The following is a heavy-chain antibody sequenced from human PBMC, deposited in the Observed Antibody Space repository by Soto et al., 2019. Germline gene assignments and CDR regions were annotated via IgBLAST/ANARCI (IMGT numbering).Heavy chain of an antibody. D-gene: IGHD3-22*01. V-gene: IGHV1-69*13. CDR1: GGTFSSYA. CDR2: IIPIFGTA. J-gene: IGHJ4*02. Sequence: ASVKVSCKASGGTFSSYAISWVRQAPGQGLEWMGGIIPIFGTANYAQKFQGRVTITADESTSTAYMELSSLRSEDTAVYYWARSYYGSSGPWSYGGQGTLVTVSS. CDR3: ARSYYGSSGPWSY.